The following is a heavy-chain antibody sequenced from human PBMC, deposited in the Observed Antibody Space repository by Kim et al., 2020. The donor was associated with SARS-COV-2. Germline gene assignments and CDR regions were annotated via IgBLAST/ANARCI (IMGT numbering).Heavy chain of an antibody. CDR2: ISGSGGST. V-gene: IGHV3-23*01. CDR3: ASQKTYYYYGMDV. CDR1: GFTFSSYA. J-gene: IGHJ6*02. Sequence: GGSLRLSCAASGFTFSSYAMSWVRQAPGKGLEWVSAISGSGGSTYYADSVKGRFTISRDNSKNTLYLQMNSLRAEDTAVYYCASQKTYYYYGMDVWGQGTTVTVSS.